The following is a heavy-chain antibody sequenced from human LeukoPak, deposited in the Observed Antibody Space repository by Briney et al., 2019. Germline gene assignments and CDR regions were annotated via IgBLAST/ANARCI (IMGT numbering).Heavy chain of an antibody. Sequence: GGSLRLSCAASGFTVSSNYMSWVRQAPGKGLEWVSVIHSGGSTYYADSVKGRFTISRDNSKNTLYLQMNSLRAEDTAVYYCARDLAGVRDYWGQGTLVTVSS. CDR1: GFTVSSNY. CDR3: ARDLAGVRDY. CDR2: IHSGGST. V-gene: IGHV3-53*01. D-gene: IGHD2-15*01. J-gene: IGHJ4*02.